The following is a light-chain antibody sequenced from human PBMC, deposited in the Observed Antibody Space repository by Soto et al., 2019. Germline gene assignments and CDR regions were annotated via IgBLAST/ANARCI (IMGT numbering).Light chain of an antibody. V-gene: IGKV3D-20*02. CDR2: GAS. J-gene: IGKJ5*01. CDR1: PSVTSSY. CDR3: QQYKNWPPIT. Sequence: EIVFTQSPTTLTLSPRERAPLSCRASPSVTSSYLAWYQQKPGQAPRLLIYGASSRATGIPDRFSGSGSGTDFTLTISSLQSEDFAVYYCQQYKNWPPITFGQGARLEI.